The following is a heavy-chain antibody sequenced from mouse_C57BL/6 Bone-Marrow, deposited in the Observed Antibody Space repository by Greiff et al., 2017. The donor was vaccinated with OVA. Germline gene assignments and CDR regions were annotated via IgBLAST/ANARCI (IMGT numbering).Heavy chain of an antibody. CDR1: GYTFTSYW. CDR3: ARVYGSSDV. Sequence: VQLQQSGAELVRPGSSVKLSCKASGYTFTSYWMHWVKQRPIQGLEWIGNIDPSDSETHYNQKFKDKATLTVDKSSSTAYMQLSSLTSEDSAVYYCARVYGSSDVWGTGTTVTVSS. V-gene: IGHV1-52*01. CDR2: IDPSDSET. D-gene: IGHD1-1*01. J-gene: IGHJ1*03.